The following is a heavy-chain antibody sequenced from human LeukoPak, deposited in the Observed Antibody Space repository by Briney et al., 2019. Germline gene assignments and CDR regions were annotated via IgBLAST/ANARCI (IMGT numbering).Heavy chain of an antibody. V-gene: IGHV3-23*01. CDR2: LGRSGEYK. Sequence: PGGSLRLSCAASGFRFSVYSMSWVRQAPGKGLEWVAGLGRSGEYKYYADSVKGRFTISRDNSKDTVSLQMNSLRAEDSAIYFCVKDRPCETCMPMDAWGQGTTVTVSS. CDR1: GFRFSVYS. D-gene: IGHD2-2*01. CDR3: VKDRPCETCMPMDA. J-gene: IGHJ6*02.